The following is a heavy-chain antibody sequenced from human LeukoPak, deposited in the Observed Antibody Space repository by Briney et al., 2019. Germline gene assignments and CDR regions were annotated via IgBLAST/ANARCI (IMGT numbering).Heavy chain of an antibody. V-gene: IGHV3-48*02. Sequence: GGSLRLSCVASGFTFSSDWMHWVRQAPGKGLEWVSYISYSSSAIYYADSVKGRFTISRDNAKNSLYLRMNSLRDEDTAVYYCARDSYGSSGYYYVSDYWGQGTLVTVSS. J-gene: IGHJ4*02. CDR1: GFTFSSDW. CDR2: ISYSSSAI. CDR3: ARDSYGSSGYYYVSDY. D-gene: IGHD3-22*01.